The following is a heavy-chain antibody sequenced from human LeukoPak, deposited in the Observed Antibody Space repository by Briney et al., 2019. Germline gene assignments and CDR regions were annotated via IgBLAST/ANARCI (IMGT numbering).Heavy chain of an antibody. V-gene: IGHV4-59*01. CDR2: IYYSGST. J-gene: IGHJ4*02. CDR1: GGSISSYY. D-gene: IGHD3-10*01. Sequence: SETLSLTCTVSGGSISSYYWSWIRQPPGKGLEWIGYIYYSGSTNYNPSLKSRVTISVDTSKNQFSLKLSSVTAADTAVNYCATGQFGEFLFDYWGQGTLVTVSS. CDR3: ATGQFGEFLFDY.